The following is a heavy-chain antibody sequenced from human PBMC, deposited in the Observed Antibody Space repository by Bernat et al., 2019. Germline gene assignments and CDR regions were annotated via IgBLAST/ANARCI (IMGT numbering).Heavy chain of an antibody. V-gene: IGHV3-9*01. Sequence: EVQLLESGGGLVQPGGSLRLFCAASGFTFDDYAMHWVRQAPGKGLEWVSGISWNSGSIGYADSVKGRFTISRDNAKNSLYLQMNSLRAEDTALYYCAKDIDGSYSNLDNAFDIWGQGTMVTVSS. CDR2: ISWNSGSI. D-gene: IGHD1-26*01. CDR3: AKDIDGSYSNLDNAFDI. CDR1: GFTFDDYA. J-gene: IGHJ3*02.